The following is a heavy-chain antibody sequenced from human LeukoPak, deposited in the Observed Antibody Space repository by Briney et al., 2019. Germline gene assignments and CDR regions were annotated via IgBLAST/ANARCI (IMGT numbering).Heavy chain of an antibody. CDR1: GGTFSSYA. Sequence: GGSLRLSCAASGGTFSSYAMSWVRQAPGKGLEWVSDISGSGGGTYYADSGKGRFTISRDNSKNTLYLQMNSARAEDTAVYYCAKDVGYYPGDTFDIWGQGTMVTVCS. D-gene: IGHD3-22*01. V-gene: IGHV3-23*01. CDR3: AKDVGYYPGDTFDI. CDR2: ISGSGGGT. J-gene: IGHJ3*02.